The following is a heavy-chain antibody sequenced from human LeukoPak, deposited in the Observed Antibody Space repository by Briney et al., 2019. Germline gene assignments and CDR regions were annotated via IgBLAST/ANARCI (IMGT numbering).Heavy chain of an antibody. D-gene: IGHD6-13*01. Sequence: GGSLRLSCAVSGFTFSSYAMSWVRQAPGKGLEWVSAISGSGGSTYYADSVKGRFTISRDNSKNTLYLQMNSLRAEDTAVYYCAKGIGSSWSFDYWGQGTLVTVSS. J-gene: IGHJ4*02. V-gene: IGHV3-23*01. CDR1: GFTFSSYA. CDR2: ISGSGGST. CDR3: AKGIGSSWSFDY.